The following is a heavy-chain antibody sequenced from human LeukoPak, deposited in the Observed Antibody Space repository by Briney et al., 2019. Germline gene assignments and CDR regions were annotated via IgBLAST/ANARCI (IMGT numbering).Heavy chain of an antibody. V-gene: IGHV3-23*01. CDR3: AKGPRQQLVTRFDN. J-gene: IGHJ4*02. Sequence: GGSLRLSCAASGFTFSNYAMSWVRQAPGKGLEWVSDISASGGSTYYADSVKGRFTVSRDNSKNTVYLQMSSLRADDTALYYCAKGPRQQLVTRFDNWGQGTLVTVSS. CDR2: ISASGGST. D-gene: IGHD6-13*01. CDR1: GFTFSNYA.